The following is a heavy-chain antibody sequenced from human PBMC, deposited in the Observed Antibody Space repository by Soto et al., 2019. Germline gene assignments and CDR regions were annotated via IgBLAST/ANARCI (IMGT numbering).Heavy chain of an antibody. CDR3: ARHPKESYNWNQPFDYYYMDV. Sequence: PSETLSLTCTVSGGSISSYYWSWIRQPPGKGLEWIGYIYYSGSTNYNPSLKSRVTISVDTSKNQFSLKLSSVTAADTAVYYCARHPKESYNWNQPFDYYYMDVWGKGTTVTVSS. CDR2: IYYSGST. CDR1: GGSISSYY. V-gene: IGHV4-59*08. J-gene: IGHJ6*03. D-gene: IGHD1-20*01.